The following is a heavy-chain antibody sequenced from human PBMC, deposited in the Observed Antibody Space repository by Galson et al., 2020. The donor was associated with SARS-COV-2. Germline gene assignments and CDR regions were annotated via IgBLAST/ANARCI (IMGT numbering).Heavy chain of an antibody. CDR3: ARTSSTGTREYYFGY. V-gene: IGHV4-30-4*01. D-gene: IGHD4-17*01. Sequence: SETLSLTCAVSGGSTSTDDYYWTWIRKPPGKGLEWIGDIHSTGNTYYNPSLKSRVTTSIDTSKNQISLKLTSVTTADTAVYFCARTSSTGTREYYFGYWGQGTLVTVSS. J-gene: IGHJ4*02. CDR2: IHSTGNT. CDR1: GGSTSTDDYY.